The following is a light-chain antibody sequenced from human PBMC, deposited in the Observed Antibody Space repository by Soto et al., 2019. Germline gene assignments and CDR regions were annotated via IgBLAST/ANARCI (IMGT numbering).Light chain of an antibody. Sequence: EIVMTQSPVTLSVSPGERATLSCRASQSVSGNLAWYQQKPGQGPRLLIYGASTRATGIPARFSGSGSGTEFTLTISSLQSEDFAVYYCRQYNNWPRGTFGQGTKVEIQ. CDR1: QSVSGN. CDR2: GAS. CDR3: RQYNNWPRGT. J-gene: IGKJ1*01. V-gene: IGKV3-15*01.